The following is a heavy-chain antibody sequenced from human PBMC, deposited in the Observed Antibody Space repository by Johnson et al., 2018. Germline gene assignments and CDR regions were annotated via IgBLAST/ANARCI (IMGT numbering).Heavy chain of an antibody. D-gene: IGHD2-15*01. V-gene: IGHV3-66*02. CDR2: IYRGVSP. J-gene: IGHJ3*02. Sequence: VQLVQSGGGLVQPGRSLRLSCAASGFTFDDYAMYWVRQPPGKGLEWVSVIYRGVSPYYADSVKGRFTISRDNSKTTLYLQMNTLRAEDTDVHYCARGIVVVVAGGDAFDIWGQGTMVTVSS. CDR1: GFTFDDYA. CDR3: ARGIVVVVAGGDAFDI.